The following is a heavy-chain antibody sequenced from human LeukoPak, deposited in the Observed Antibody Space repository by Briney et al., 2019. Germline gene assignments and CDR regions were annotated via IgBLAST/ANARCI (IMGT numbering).Heavy chain of an antibody. J-gene: IGHJ4*02. CDR2: IYYSGST. CDR3: ARDRGWSPTLFDY. Sequence: PSETLPLTCTVSGGSISSSSYYWGWIRQPPGKGLEWIGSIYYSGSTYYNPSLKSRVTISVDTSKNQFSLKLSSVTAADTAVYYCARDRGWSPTLFDYWGQGTLVTVSS. V-gene: IGHV4-39*07. CDR1: GGSISSSSYY. D-gene: IGHD6-19*01.